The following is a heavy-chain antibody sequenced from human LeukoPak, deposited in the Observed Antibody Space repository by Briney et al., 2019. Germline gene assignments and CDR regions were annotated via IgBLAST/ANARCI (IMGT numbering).Heavy chain of an antibody. D-gene: IGHD5-18*01. Sequence: PSETLSLTCTVSGGSISSSSYYWGWLRQPPGKGLEWIGSIYYSGSTYYNPSLKSRVTISVDTSKNQLSLKLRSVTAADTAVYFCVRGVTRGYIYADWGQGTLVTVSS. CDR2: IYYSGST. CDR1: GGSISSSSYY. J-gene: IGHJ4*02. V-gene: IGHV4-39*07. CDR3: VRGVTRGYIYAD.